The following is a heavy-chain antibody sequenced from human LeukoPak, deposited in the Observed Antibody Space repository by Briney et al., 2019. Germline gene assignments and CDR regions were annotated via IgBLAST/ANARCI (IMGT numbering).Heavy chain of an antibody. CDR3: ARALGWYSSGWYHSAYYYGMDV. CDR1: GGSFSGYY. Sequence: SETLSLTCAVYGGSFSGYYWSWIRQPPGKGLEWIGEINHSGSTNYNPSLKSRVTISVDTSKNQFSLELSSVTAADTAVYYCARALGWYSSGWYHSAYYYGMDVWGQGTTVTVSS. J-gene: IGHJ6*02. CDR2: INHSGST. D-gene: IGHD6-19*01. V-gene: IGHV4-34*01.